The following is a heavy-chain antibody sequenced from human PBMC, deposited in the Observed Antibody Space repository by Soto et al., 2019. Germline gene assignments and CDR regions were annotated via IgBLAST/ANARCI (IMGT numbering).Heavy chain of an antibody. Sequence: PSETLSLTCTVSGGSIDSGRYYWTWLRQSPGKRLEWLDYISQNGRTYYNPSLKSRAVISMDASKNQFSLNLTSITAADTAMYYCAREGEYCNGNCYSGHFDSWGQGTLVTVSS. D-gene: IGHD2-21*02. CDR2: ISQNGRT. V-gene: IGHV4-31*03. CDR1: GGSIDSGRYY. J-gene: IGHJ4*02. CDR3: AREGEYCNGNCYSGHFDS.